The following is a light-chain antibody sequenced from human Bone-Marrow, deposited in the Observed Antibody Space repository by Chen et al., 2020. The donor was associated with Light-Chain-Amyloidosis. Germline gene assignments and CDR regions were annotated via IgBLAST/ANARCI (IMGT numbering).Light chain of an antibody. Sequence: EIVLTQSPGTLSLSAGESATLSCRASQSVSDNFLAWYQQKPGQAPRLLIYAASRRANGIPDVFSGSGSGTDFTLTISRLEPEDFAVYYCQQYGNSPWTFGQGTKVEIK. CDR1: QSVSDNF. J-gene: IGKJ1*01. V-gene: IGKV3-20*01. CDR3: QQYGNSPWT. CDR2: AAS.